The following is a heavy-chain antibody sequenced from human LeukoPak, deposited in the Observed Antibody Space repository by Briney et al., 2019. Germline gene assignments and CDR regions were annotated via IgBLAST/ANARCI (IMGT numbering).Heavy chain of an antibody. CDR2: ISYDGSNK. D-gene: IGHD1-26*01. CDR3: ARGSGSYRPFDY. Sequence: GGSLRLSCATSGFTFSSYGMHWVRQAPGKGLEWVAVISYDGSNKYYVDSVKGRFTVSRDNSKNTLYPQMNSLRAEDTAVYYCARGSGSYRPFDYWGQGTLVTVSS. J-gene: IGHJ4*02. CDR1: GFTFSSYG. V-gene: IGHV3-30-3*01.